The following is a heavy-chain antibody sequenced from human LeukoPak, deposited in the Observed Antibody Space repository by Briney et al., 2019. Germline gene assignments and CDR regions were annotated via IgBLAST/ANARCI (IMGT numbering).Heavy chain of an antibody. Sequence: DPSETLSLTCTVSGGSISSYYWSWLRQPAGKGLEWIGRIYTSGSTNYNPSLKSRVTMSVDTSKNQFPLKLSSVTAADTAVYYCARDGRLSYYYGMDVWGQGTTVTVSS. V-gene: IGHV4-4*07. CDR2: IYTSGST. CDR1: GGSISSYY. D-gene: IGHD1-26*01. J-gene: IGHJ6*02. CDR3: ARDGRLSYYYGMDV.